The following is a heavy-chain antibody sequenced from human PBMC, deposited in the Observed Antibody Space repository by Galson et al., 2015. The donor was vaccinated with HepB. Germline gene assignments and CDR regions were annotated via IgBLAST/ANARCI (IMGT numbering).Heavy chain of an antibody. CDR3: AKDKKWGLPGNAFDL. V-gene: IGHV3-9*01. CDR1: GFTFDHSA. Sequence: SLRLSCAVSGFTFDHSAMHWVRQAPGKGLEWVSGISWNSGNTAYADPVQGRFTISRDNGKNFLYLQMNSLRAEDTALYYCAKDKKWGLPGNAFDLWGRGTMVTVSS. J-gene: IGHJ3*01. CDR2: ISWNSGNT. D-gene: IGHD1-26*01.